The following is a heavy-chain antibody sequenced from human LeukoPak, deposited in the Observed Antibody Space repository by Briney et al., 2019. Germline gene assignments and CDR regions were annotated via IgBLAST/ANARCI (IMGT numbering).Heavy chain of an antibody. CDR1: GFSFSSNW. D-gene: IGHD6-19*01. J-gene: IGHJ4*02. Sequence: GGSLRLSCAASGFSFSSNWMSWLRQAPGKGLEWVASIKEDGGEKYYVDSVKGRFTISRDNAKSSLSLQMNSLRVEDTAVYYCARDRETAGYSSGWFDYWGQGTLVTVSS. CDR3: ARDRETAGYSSGWFDY. V-gene: IGHV3-7*01. CDR2: IKEDGGEK.